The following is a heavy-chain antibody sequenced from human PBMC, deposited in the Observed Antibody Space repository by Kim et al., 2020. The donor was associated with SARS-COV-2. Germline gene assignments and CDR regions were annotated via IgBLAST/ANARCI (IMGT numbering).Heavy chain of an antibody. Sequence: SETLSLTCTVSGDSISSYYWSWIRQPPGKGLEWIGYIYYSGSTNYNPSLKSRVTISVDTSKNQFSLKLSSVTAADTAVYYCARDRVVGGMDVWGQGTTVTVS. CDR1: GDSISSYY. CDR2: IYYSGST. D-gene: IGHD1-26*01. CDR3: ARDRVVGGMDV. V-gene: IGHV4-59*13. J-gene: IGHJ6*02.